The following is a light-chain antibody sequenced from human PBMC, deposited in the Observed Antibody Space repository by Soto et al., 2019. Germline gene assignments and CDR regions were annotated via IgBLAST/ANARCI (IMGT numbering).Light chain of an antibody. CDR3: QQHSHWPPWT. CDR1: ENVRTF. CDR2: GAS. Sequence: PGERATLSCRASENVRTFVDWYQQKPGQAPRLLIYGASNRATGIPARFSGSGSGTDFTLTISNPEPEDFAVYYCQQHSHWPPWTFGQGTRVEIQ. J-gene: IGKJ1*01. V-gene: IGKV3-11*01.